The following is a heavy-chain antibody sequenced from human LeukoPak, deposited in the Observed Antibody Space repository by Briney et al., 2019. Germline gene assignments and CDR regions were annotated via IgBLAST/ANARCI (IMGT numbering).Heavy chain of an antibody. D-gene: IGHD3-10*01. CDR3: ARDFGASLGRENYYFYGMDV. CDR1: GFTFSYYA. CDR2: KSYDGSTI. V-gene: IGHV3-30*09. J-gene: IGHJ6*02. Sequence: PGGSLRLSCEASGFTFSYYAMHWVRQAPGKGLEWVAGKSYDGSTINYADSVKGRFAISRDISKNTLYLQMNTLRAEDTAVYYCARDFGASLGRENYYFYGMDVWGQGTTVTVSS.